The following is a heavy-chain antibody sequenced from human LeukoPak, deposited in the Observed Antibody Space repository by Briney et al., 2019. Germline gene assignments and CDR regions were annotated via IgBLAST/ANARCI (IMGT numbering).Heavy chain of an antibody. V-gene: IGHV1-46*01. D-gene: IGHD4-23*01. Sequence: ASVKVSCKTSGYTFTSYYMHWVRQAPGQGLEWMGIINPSGGSTSYAQKFQGRVTMTRDTSTSTVYMELSSLRSEDTAVYYCASNDGLLYGGNPAWGQGTLVTVSS. J-gene: IGHJ5*02. CDR1: GYTFTSYY. CDR3: ASNDGLLYGGNPA. CDR2: INPSGGST.